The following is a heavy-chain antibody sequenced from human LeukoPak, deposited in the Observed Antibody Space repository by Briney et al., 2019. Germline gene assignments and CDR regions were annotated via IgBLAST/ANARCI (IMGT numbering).Heavy chain of an antibody. J-gene: IGHJ4*02. CDR1: GASISSTRYY. V-gene: IGHV4-39*02. CDR3: ARDPGVAAAGVFDY. D-gene: IGHD6-13*01. Sequence: SETLSLTCTVSGASISSTRYYWGWIRQPPGKGLEWIGSIYYSGSTYYNPSLKSRVTISVDTSKNQFSLKLNSVTAADTAVYYCARDPGVAAAGVFDYWGQGTLVTVSS. CDR2: IYYSGST.